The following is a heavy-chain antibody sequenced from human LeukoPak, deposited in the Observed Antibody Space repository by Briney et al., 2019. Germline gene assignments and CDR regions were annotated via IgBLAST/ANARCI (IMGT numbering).Heavy chain of an antibody. V-gene: IGHV4-30-2*01. CDR2: IYHSGST. CDR1: GGSISSGGYY. J-gene: IGHJ4*02. D-gene: IGHD3-16*01. CDR3: ASQGWGSSLDY. Sequence: SETLPLTCTVSGGSISSGGYYWSWIRQPPGKGLEWIGYIYHSGSTYYNPSLKSRVTISVDRSKNQFSLKLSSVTAADTAVYYCASQGWGSSLDYWGQGTLVTVSS.